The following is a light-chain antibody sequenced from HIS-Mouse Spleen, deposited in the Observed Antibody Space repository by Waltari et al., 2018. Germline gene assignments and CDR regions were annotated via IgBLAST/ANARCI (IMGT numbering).Light chain of an antibody. J-gene: IGLJ2*01. Sequence: SYELTQPPSVAVSPGQTASITCSGAKLGDKYACWYQQKPGQSPVLVIYQDSKRPSGIPERFSGSNSGNTATLTISGTQAMDEADYYCQAWDSSTAVVFGGGTK. V-gene: IGLV3-1*01. CDR1: KLGDKY. CDR3: QAWDSSTAVV. CDR2: QDS.